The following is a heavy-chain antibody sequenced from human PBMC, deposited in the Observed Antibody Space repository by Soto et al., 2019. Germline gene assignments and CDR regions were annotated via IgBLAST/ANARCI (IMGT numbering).Heavy chain of an antibody. CDR1: GFTFSSYA. CDR3: ASPVGDIVVVVAALNYGMDV. J-gene: IGHJ6*02. CDR2: ISYDGSNK. V-gene: IGHV3-30-3*01. D-gene: IGHD2-15*01. Sequence: GGSLRLSCAASGFTFSSYAMHWVRQAPGKGLEWVAVISYDGSNKYYADSVKGRFTISRDNSKNTLYLQMNSLRAEDTAVYYCASPVGDIVVVVAALNYGMDVWGQGTTVTSP.